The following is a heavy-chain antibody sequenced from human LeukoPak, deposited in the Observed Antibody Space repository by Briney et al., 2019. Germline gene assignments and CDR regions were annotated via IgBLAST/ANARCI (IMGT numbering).Heavy chain of an antibody. J-gene: IGHJ6*03. CDR3: ARRYSGSYGLYSHHSMDV. Sequence: SETLSLTCAVYGGSFSGYYWSWIRPPPGKGLEWIGEINHSGTTNYNSSIKSRVTVSVDTSKNRFSLKLSSVTAADKAVYYCARRYSGSYGLYSHHSMDVWGKGTTVTISS. CDR1: GGSFSGYY. CDR2: INHSGTT. D-gene: IGHD1-26*01. V-gene: IGHV4-34*01.